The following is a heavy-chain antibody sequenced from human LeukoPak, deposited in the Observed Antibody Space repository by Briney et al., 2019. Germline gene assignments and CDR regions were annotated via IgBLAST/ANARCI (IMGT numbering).Heavy chain of an antibody. CDR3: ARDSGYGLDY. CDR2: IYSGGST. J-gene: IGHJ4*02. CDR1: GFTFSSYA. V-gene: IGHV3-53*01. Sequence: GGSLRLSCAASGFTFSSYAMSWVRQAPGKGLEWVSVIYSGGSTYYADSVKGRFTISRDNSKNTLYLQMNSLRAEDTAVYYCARDSGYGLDYWGQGTLVTVSS. D-gene: IGHD5-18*01.